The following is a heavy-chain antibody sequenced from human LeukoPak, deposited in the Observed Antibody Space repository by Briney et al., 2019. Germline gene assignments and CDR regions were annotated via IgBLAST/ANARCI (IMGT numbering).Heavy chain of an antibody. Sequence: GASVKVSCKASGYTFTSYPMSWVRQAPGQGLEWMGWISTYNGNTNYAQRLQGRVTMTRDTSTTTAYMELSSLRSEDTAVYYCARTVTEDYYYGMDVWGQGTTVTVSS. CDR2: ISTYNGNT. CDR1: GYTFTSYP. V-gene: IGHV1-18*01. CDR3: ARTVTEDYYYGMDV. J-gene: IGHJ6*02. D-gene: IGHD2-21*02.